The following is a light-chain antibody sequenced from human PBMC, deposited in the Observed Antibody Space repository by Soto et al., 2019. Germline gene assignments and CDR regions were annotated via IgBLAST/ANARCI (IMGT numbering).Light chain of an antibody. CDR2: TXS. CDR1: QGIGDY. V-gene: IGKV1-39*01. CDR3: QQTYSFTWT. Sequence: DIHLTQSPSSLSASLXDRVSISCLASQGIGDYLXXXQQXXGXAPKXXXNTXSTLQRGVPIRLSGAGSRTHFSLTISGLQPEDSATYYCQQTYSFTWTFGQGTKVDI. J-gene: IGKJ1*01.